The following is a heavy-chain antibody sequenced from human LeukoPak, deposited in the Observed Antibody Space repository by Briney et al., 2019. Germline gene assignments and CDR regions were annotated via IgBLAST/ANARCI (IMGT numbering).Heavy chain of an antibody. Sequence: PGGSLRLSCVASGFMFSSYWMNWVRQAPGKGLVWVSRINSDGSSTSYADSVKGRFTISRDNAKNSLYLQMNSLRAEDAAVYYCARDGRGDIVVVPAAPMYSPGGQGTLVTVSS. D-gene: IGHD2-2*01. CDR1: GFMFSSYW. V-gene: IGHV3-74*01. J-gene: IGHJ4*02. CDR3: ARDGRGDIVVVPAAPMYSP. CDR2: INSDGSST.